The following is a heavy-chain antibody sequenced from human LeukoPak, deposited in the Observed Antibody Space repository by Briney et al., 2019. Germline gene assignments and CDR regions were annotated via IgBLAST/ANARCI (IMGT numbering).Heavy chain of an antibody. V-gene: IGHV4-34*01. CDR1: GGSFSGYY. D-gene: IGHD1-26*01. CDR2: INHSGST. Sequence: SETLSLTCAVYGGSFSGYYWSWIRQPPGKGLEWIGEINHSGSTNYNPSLKSRVTMSVDTSKNQFSLKLSSVTAADTAVYYCARDLWSGRGAFDIWGQGTMVTVSS. CDR3: ARDLWSGRGAFDI. J-gene: IGHJ3*02.